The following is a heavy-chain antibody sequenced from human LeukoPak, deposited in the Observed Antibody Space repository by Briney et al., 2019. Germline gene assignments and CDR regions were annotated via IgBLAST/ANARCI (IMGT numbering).Heavy chain of an antibody. V-gene: IGHV1-46*01. CDR2: INPSGGST. CDR1: GYTFTGYY. Sequence: ASVKVSCKASGYTFTGYYMHWVRQAPGQGLEWMGIINPSGGSTSYAQKFQGRVTMTRDTSTSTVYMELSSLRSEDTAVYYCARDGDSSGIPTVPFDYWGQGTLVTVSS. D-gene: IGHD3-22*01. CDR3: ARDGDSSGIPTVPFDY. J-gene: IGHJ4*02.